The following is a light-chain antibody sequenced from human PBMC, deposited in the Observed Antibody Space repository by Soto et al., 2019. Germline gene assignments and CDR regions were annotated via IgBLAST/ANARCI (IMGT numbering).Light chain of an antibody. J-gene: IGKJ1*01. CDR3: QQYGSSPWT. Sequence: EIVLTQSPGTLSLSPGERATLSCRASQSLSGIYLAWYQQKPGQAPRLLIYGASSRATGIPDRFSGSGSGTDFTLTITRLEPEDFAVYYCQQYGSSPWTFGQGTKVDIK. V-gene: IGKV3-20*01. CDR2: GAS. CDR1: QSLSGIY.